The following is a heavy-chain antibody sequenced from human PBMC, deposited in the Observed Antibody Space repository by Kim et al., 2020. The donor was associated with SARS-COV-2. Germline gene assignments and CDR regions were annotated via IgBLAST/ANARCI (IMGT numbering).Heavy chain of an antibody. D-gene: IGHD5-18*01. Sequence: ASVKVSCKASGYTFTSYYMHWVRQAPGQGLEWMGIINPSGGSTSYAQKFQGRVTMTRDTSTSTVYMELSSLRSEDTAVYYCTRVTSDTAMVRGWEYYYYYGMDVWGQGTTVTVSS. J-gene: IGHJ6*02. V-gene: IGHV1-46*01. CDR3: TRVTSDTAMVRGWEYYYYYGMDV. CDR2: INPSGGST. CDR1: GYTFTSYY.